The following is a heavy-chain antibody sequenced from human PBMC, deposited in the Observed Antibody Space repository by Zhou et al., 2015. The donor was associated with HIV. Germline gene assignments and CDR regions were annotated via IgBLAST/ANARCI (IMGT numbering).Heavy chain of an antibody. D-gene: IGHD3-3*01. J-gene: IGHJ6*02. Sequence: QVQLVQSGAEVKKPGSSVKVSCKASGGTFSSYAISWVRQAPGQGLEWMGGIIPIFGTANYAQKFQGRVTITADESTSTAYMELSSLRSEDTAVYYCSIFGVVIATFYYYYVWTSGPRDRRSPSP. CDR2: IIPIFGTA. V-gene: IGHV1-69*01. CDR1: GGTFSSYA. CDR3: SIFGVVIATFYYYYVWTS.